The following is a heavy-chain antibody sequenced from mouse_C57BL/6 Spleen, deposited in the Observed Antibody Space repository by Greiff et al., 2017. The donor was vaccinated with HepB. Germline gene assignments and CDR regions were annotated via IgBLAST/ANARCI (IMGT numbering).Heavy chain of an antibody. D-gene: IGHD1-1*01. CDR1: GYAFSSSW. CDR2: IYPGDGDT. CDR3: ARWDGSSLGAGFAY. J-gene: IGHJ3*01. Sequence: QVQLQQSGPELVKPGASVKISCKASGYAFSSSWMNWVKQRPGKGLEWIGRIYPGDGDTNYNGKFKGKATLTADKSSSTAYMQLSSLTSEDSAVYFCARWDGSSLGAGFAYWGQGTLVTVSA. V-gene: IGHV1-82*01.